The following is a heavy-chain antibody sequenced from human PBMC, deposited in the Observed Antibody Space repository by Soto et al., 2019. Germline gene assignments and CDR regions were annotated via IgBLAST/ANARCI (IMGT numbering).Heavy chain of an antibody. CDR2: ISVTSDDT. CDR1: GFRFMDYY. D-gene: IGHD3-10*01. Sequence: VQLVESGGGLVKPGGSLRLSCEASGFRFMDYYMGLIRQGPGKRLEWISYISVTSDDTKYADSVKGRFTISRDNAANFVFLHMNSLRDEDTAVYFCARSLRATSPLSYWGQGTPVTVSS. CDR3: ARSLRATSPLSY. V-gene: IGHV3-11*06. J-gene: IGHJ4*02.